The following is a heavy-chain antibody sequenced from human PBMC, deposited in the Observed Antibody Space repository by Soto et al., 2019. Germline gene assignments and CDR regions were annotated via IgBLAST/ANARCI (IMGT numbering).Heavy chain of an antibody. D-gene: IGHD3-22*01. CDR2: ISSSSSYI. J-gene: IGHJ3*02. Sequence: GGSLRLSCAASGFTFSSYSMNWVRQAPGKGLEWVSSISSSSSYIYYADSVKGRFTISRDNAKNSLYLQMSSLRAEDTAVYYCARDLGYYDSSGRRSAFDIWGQGTMVTVSS. V-gene: IGHV3-21*01. CDR1: GFTFSSYS. CDR3: ARDLGYYDSSGRRSAFDI.